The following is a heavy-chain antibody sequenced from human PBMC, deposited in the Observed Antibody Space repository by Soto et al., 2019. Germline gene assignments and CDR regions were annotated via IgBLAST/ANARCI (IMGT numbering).Heavy chain of an antibody. CDR2: INHSGST. J-gene: IGHJ6*02. D-gene: IGHD4-17*01. Sequence: QVQLQQWGAGLLKPSETLSLTCVVYGGSFSGYSWSWIRQPPGKGLEWIGEINHSGSTNYNPSLXXRVTISVDTSXXQXSXXLSSVTAADPAVYYCARGRITTVTTYYSFYSGMDVWGQGTTVTVS. V-gene: IGHV4-34*01. CDR1: GGSFSGYS. CDR3: ARGRITTVTTYYSFYSGMDV.